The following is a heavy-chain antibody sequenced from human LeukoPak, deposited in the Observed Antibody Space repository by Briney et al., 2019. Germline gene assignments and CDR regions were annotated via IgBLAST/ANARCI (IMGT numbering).Heavy chain of an antibody. CDR1: GGTFSSYA. CDR2: IIPIFGTA. Sequence: ASVKVSCKASGGTFSSYAISWVRQAPGQGLEWMGGIIPIFGTANYAQKFQGRVTITADKSTSTAYMELSSLRSEDTAVYYCASVPYYYDSSGYYPSYYFDYWGQGTLVTVSS. CDR3: ASVPYYYDSSGYYPSYYFDY. V-gene: IGHV1-69*06. J-gene: IGHJ4*02. D-gene: IGHD3-22*01.